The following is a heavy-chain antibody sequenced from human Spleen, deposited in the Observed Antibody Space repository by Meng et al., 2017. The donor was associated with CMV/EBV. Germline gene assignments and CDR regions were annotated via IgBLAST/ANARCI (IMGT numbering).Heavy chain of an antibody. CDR1: GYTFTDYY. J-gene: IGHJ4*02. V-gene: IGHV1-2*02. CDR2: ISPNRGDT. CDR3: ARRIPSIQFDH. D-gene: IGHD6-6*01. Sequence: SWKASGYTFTDYYMHWMRQAPGQGPEWMGWISPNRGDTNYAQKFQGRVTMTRDTSISTAYMELSRLRSDDTAVYYCARRIPSIQFDHWGQGTLVTVSS.